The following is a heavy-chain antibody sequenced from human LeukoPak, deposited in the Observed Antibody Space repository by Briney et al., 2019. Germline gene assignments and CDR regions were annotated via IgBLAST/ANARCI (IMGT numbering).Heavy chain of an antibody. CDR1: GFTFSSYG. V-gene: IGHV3-30*02. Sequence: GGSPRLPCAASGFTFSSYGMHWVRQAPGKGLEWVAFIRYDGSNKYYADSVKGRFTISRDNSKNTLYLQMNSLRAEDTAVYYCAKDMDRIAVAGFDYWGQGTLATVSS. CDR3: AKDMDRIAVAGFDY. J-gene: IGHJ4*02. CDR2: IRYDGSNK. D-gene: IGHD6-19*01.